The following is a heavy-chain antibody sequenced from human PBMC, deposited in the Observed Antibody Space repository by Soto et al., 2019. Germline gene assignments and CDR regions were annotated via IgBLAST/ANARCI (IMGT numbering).Heavy chain of an antibody. J-gene: IGHJ5*02. V-gene: IGHV3-48*01. CDR1: GFTFSNYS. CDR3: ARALMTAFRFDP. Sequence: GGSLRLSCAASGFTFSNYSMNWVRQAPGKGLEWVSYISSSSSTIYYADSVKGRFTITRDNAKNSLYLQMNSLRAEDTAVYYCARALMTAFRFDPGCQGTLVTASS. CDR2: ISSSSSTI. D-gene: IGHD2-21*02.